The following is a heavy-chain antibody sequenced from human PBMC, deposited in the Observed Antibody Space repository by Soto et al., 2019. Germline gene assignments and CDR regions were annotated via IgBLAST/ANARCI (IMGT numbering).Heavy chain of an antibody. CDR3: ARDPGKAAAGAYYGMDV. J-gene: IGHJ6*02. V-gene: IGHV4-59*01. CDR1: CGSISSYY. D-gene: IGHD6-13*01. CDR2: IYYSGST. Sequence: PSETLSLTCTVSCGSISSYYWSWIRQPPGKGLEWIGYIYYSGSTNYNPSLKSRVTISVDTSKNQFSLKLSSVTAADTAVYYCARDPGKAAAGAYYGMDVWGQGTTVTVSS.